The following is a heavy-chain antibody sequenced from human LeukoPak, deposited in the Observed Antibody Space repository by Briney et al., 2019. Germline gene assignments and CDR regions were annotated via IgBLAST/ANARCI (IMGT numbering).Heavy chain of an antibody. CDR2: INPNSGGT. D-gene: IGHD3-22*01. V-gene: IGHV1-2*02. CDR3: ARTGAYYSGMYYFDY. Sequence: ASVKVSCKASGYTLTGYYLHWVRQAPGQGLEWMGWINPNSGGTNYAQKFQGRVTMTRDTSISTAYMEVSRLRSDDTALYYCARTGAYYSGMYYFDYWGQGTLVTVSS. CDR1: GYTLTGYY. J-gene: IGHJ4*02.